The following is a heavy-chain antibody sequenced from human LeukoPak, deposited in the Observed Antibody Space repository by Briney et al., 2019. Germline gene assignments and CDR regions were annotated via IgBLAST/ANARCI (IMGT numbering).Heavy chain of an antibody. CDR1: GFTFSSYG. CDR3: AKEFAMTYYFGY. J-gene: IGHJ4*02. Sequence: GGSLRLSCAASGFTFSSYGMHWVRQAPGKGLEWVAVISYDGSNKYYADSVKGRFTISRDNSKNTLYLQMNSLRAEDTAVYYCAKEFAMTYYFGYWGQGTLVTVSS. V-gene: IGHV3-30*18. CDR2: ISYDGSNK. D-gene: IGHD3-10*01.